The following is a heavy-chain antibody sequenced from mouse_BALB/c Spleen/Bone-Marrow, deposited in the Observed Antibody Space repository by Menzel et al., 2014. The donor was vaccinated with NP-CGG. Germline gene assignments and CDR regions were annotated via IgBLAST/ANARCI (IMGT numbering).Heavy chain of an antibody. V-gene: IGHV1-4*01. D-gene: IGHD2-3*01. J-gene: IGHJ2*01. CDR1: GYSFTSYT. Sequence: QVQLKQSGAELARPGVLPVRMSCKASGYSFTSYTIHWLKQRPGQGLEWIAYIVPSTAYSNYNQKFKDRATLTADKSSSTASMQLSSLTSEDSAVYYCAREGTYDGCYGHFDYWGPGTTLTVSS. CDR3: AREGTYDGCYGHFDY. CDR2: IVPSTAYS.